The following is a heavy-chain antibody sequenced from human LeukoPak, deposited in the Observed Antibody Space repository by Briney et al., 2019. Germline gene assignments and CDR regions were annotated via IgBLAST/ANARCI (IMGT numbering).Heavy chain of an antibody. Sequence: ASVKVSCKASGYIFTNYYMHWVRQAPGQGLEWMGIINPSGGSTSYAQKFQGRVTMTRDTSTSTVYMDLSSLRSEDTAVYYCASAIGEQPQTYYFDYWGQGTLVTVSS. CDR2: INPSGGST. CDR1: GYIFTNYY. CDR3: ASAIGEQPQTYYFDY. V-gene: IGHV1-46*01. J-gene: IGHJ4*02. D-gene: IGHD4-17*01.